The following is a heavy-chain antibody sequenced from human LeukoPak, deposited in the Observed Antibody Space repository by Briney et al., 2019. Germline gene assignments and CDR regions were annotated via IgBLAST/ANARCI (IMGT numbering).Heavy chain of an antibody. CDR2: INHSGST. D-gene: IGHD6-19*01. Sequence: PSETLSLTCAVYGGSFSGYYWSWIRQPPGKGLEWIGEINHSGSTNYNPSLKSRVTISVDTSKNQFSLKLSSVTAADTAVYYCARGRRGVRYSSGWYGPTHFDYWGQGTLVTVSS. V-gene: IGHV4-34*01. J-gene: IGHJ4*02. CDR1: GGSFSGYY. CDR3: ARGRRGVRYSSGWYGPTHFDY.